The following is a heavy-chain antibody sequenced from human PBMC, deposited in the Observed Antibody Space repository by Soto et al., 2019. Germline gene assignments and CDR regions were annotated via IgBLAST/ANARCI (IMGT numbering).Heavy chain of an antibody. D-gene: IGHD6-13*01. Sequence: ASETLSLTCTVSGGSIISSSYYWVWIRQPPGKGLEWIGSIYYSGSTYYNPSLKSRVTISVDTSKNQFSLKLSSVTAADTAVYYCASLSAAGPYYFDYWGQGTLVTVSS. CDR2: IYYSGST. J-gene: IGHJ4*02. V-gene: IGHV4-39*01. CDR1: GGSIISSSYY. CDR3: ASLSAAGPYYFDY.